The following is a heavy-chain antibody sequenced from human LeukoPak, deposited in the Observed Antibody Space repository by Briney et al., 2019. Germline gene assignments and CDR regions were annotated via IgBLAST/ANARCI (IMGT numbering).Heavy chain of an antibody. D-gene: IGHD3-16*01. CDR2: IYTDGNT. J-gene: IGHJ4*02. Sequence: GGSLRLSCAVFGFTVSGNYMSWVRQAPRRGLEWVSAIYTDGNTHYAGSVKGRFTISRDSFKNTLYLQMNSLRAEDTAVYYCARDRPYGGVGDFDYWGQGTLVTVSS. CDR1: GFTVSGNY. CDR3: ARDRPYGGVGDFDY. V-gene: IGHV3-66*01.